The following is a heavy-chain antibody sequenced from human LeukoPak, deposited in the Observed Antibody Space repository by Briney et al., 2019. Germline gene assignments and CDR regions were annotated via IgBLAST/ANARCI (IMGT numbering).Heavy chain of an antibody. Sequence: SGTLSLTCAVSGGSISSSYWWSSVRQPPGKGLEWIGEICHSGSTNYNPSLRSRVTISVDKSKNQFSLKLSSVTAADTAVYYCARISRGGITMVRGVPGGDYWGQGTLVTVSS. J-gene: IGHJ4*02. V-gene: IGHV4-4*02. CDR2: ICHSGST. CDR1: GGSISSSYW. D-gene: IGHD3-10*01. CDR3: ARISRGGITMVRGVPGGDY.